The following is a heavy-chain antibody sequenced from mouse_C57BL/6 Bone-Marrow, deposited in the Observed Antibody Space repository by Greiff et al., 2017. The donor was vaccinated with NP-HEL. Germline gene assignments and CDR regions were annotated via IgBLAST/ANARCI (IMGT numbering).Heavy chain of an antibody. CDR3: TRRGFTTVVAPP. D-gene: IGHD1-1*01. J-gene: IGHJ3*01. Sequence: VQVVESGAELVRPGASVTLSCKASGYTFTDYEMHWVKQTPVHGLEWIGAIDPETGGTAYNQKFKGKAILTADKSSSTAYMELRSLTSEDSAVYYCTRRGFTTVVAPPWGQGTLVTVSA. CDR1: GYTFTDYE. V-gene: IGHV1-15*01. CDR2: IDPETGGT.